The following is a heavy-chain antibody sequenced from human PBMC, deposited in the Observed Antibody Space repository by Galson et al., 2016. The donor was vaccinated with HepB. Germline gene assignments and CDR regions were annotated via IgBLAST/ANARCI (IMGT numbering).Heavy chain of an antibody. Sequence: SLRLSCAASGFTFNSHAMHWVRQAPGKGPEWVAIISYDGGNKYYAASVRGRFAVSRDNSKNTLYLQMRSLRAEDTAIYYCARERDTRDWLIDSWGQGTLVTVSS. CDR1: GFTFNSHA. D-gene: IGHD5-18*01. V-gene: IGHV3-30*09. CDR2: ISYDGGNK. J-gene: IGHJ4*02. CDR3: ARERDTRDWLIDS.